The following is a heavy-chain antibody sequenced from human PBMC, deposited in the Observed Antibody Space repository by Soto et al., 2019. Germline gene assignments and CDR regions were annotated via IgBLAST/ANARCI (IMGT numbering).Heavy chain of an antibody. Sequence: GGSLRLSCAASGFTFSSYSMNWVRQAPGKGLEWVSSISSSSSYIYYADSVKGRFTISRDNAKNSLYLQMNSLRAEDTAVYYCAASATVTISTDWYYFDYWGQGTLVTVSS. D-gene: IGHD4-17*01. V-gene: IGHV3-21*01. CDR1: GFTFSSYS. J-gene: IGHJ4*02. CDR2: ISSSSSYI. CDR3: AASATVTISTDWYYFDY.